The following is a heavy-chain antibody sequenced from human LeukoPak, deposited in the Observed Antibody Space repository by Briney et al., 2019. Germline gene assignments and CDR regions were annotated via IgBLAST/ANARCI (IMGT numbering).Heavy chain of an antibody. D-gene: IGHD3-22*01. CDR3: AKDRLYLSVVPPDGIDY. CDR2: ISGSGGST. V-gene: IGHV3-23*01. J-gene: IGHJ4*02. CDR1: GFTFSSYA. Sequence: GGSLRLSCAASGFTFSSYAMSWVRQAPAKGLEWVSAISGSGGSTYYADSVKGRFTISRDNSKNTLYLQMNSLRAEDTAVYYCAKDRLYLSVVPPDGIDYWGQGTLVTVSS.